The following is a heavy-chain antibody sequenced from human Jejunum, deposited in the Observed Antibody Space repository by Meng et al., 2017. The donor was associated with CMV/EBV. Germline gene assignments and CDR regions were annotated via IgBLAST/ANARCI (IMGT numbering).Heavy chain of an antibody. V-gene: IGHV3-33*06. CDR3: AKGGGGTGHYYGLDV. D-gene: IGHD1-1*01. J-gene: IGHJ6*02. CDR1: GFTFSNYG. CDR2: RWYDENNK. Sequence: GFTFSNYGMDWGRQAPGKGLEGVAVRWYDENNKYYADDVKGRFTISRDNSKNTLYLEMSGLRAEDTAVYYCAKGGGGTGHYYGLDVWGQGTTVTVSS.